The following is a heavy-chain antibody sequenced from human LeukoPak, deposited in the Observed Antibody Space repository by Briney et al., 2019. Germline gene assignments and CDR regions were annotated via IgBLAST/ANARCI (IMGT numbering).Heavy chain of an antibody. CDR1: GFTFSSYG. J-gene: IGHJ4*02. V-gene: IGHV3-30*18. CDR2: ISYDGSNK. D-gene: IGHD3-22*01. CDR3: AKGGESSGYYGGPDY. Sequence: PGRSLRLSCAASGFTFSSYGLHWVRQAPGKGLEGVAVISYDGSNKYYADSMRGRFTISRDNSKNTLYLQMNSLRGEDTAVYYCAKGGESSGYYGGPDYWGQGTLVTVSS.